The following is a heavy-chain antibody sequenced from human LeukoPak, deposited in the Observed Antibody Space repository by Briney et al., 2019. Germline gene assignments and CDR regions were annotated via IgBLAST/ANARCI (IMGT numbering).Heavy chain of an antibody. CDR3: VSFYETY. V-gene: IGHV3-74*01. Sequence: QTGGSLRLSCAASGNYWMHWVRQAPGKGLVWVSHINSDGSWTSYADSVKGRFTISKDNAKNTVYLQMNSLRAEDTAVYYCVSFYETYRGQGTLVTVSS. CDR1: GNYW. CDR2: INSDGSWT. D-gene: IGHD2/OR15-2a*01. J-gene: IGHJ4*02.